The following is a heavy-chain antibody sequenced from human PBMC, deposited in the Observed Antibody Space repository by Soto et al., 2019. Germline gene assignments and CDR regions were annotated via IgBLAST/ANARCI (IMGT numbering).Heavy chain of an antibody. CDR1: GFTFSSYA. CDR2: ISYDGSNK. Sequence: VQLVESGGGVVQPGRSLRLSCAASGFTFSSYAMHWVRQAPGKGLEWVAVISYDGSNKYYADSVKGRFTISRDNSKNTLYLQMNSLRAEDTAVYYCARVPFGSYSGSYWGQGTLVTVSS. CDR3: ARVPFGSYSGSY. D-gene: IGHD1-26*01. J-gene: IGHJ4*02. V-gene: IGHV3-30-3*01.